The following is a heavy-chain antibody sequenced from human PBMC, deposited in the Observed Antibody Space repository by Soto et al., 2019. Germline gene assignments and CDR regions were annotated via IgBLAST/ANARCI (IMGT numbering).Heavy chain of an antibody. J-gene: IGHJ4*02. CDR2: IYYSGST. V-gene: IGHV4-30-2*03. CDR1: GGSISSGGYS. CDR3: ARRDYYDSSGYYYPYYFDY. D-gene: IGHD3-22*01. Sequence: SETLSLTCAVSGGSISSGGYSWSWIRQPPGKGLEWIGNIYYSGSTYYNPSLKSRVTISVDTSKKQFSLKLSSVTAADTAVYYCARRDYYDSSGYYYPYYFDYWGQGTLVTVSS.